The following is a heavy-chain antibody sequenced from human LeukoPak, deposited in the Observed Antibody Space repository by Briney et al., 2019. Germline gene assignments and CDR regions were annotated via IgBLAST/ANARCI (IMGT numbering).Heavy chain of an antibody. CDR3: GRHRLSTLGALDM. CDR1: GGSISSGSYY. Sequence: KTSETLSLTCTVSGGSISSGSYYWGWIRQPPGKGLDWIGSIYYSGSTYYNPSLKSRVTISVDTSKSQFSLKLTSVTAADTAVYYCGRHRLSTLGALDMWGQGTMVTVSS. CDR2: IYYSGST. J-gene: IGHJ3*02. D-gene: IGHD2-15*01. V-gene: IGHV4-39*01.